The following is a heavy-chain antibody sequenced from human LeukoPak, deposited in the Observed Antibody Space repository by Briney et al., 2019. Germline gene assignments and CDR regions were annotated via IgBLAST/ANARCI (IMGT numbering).Heavy chain of an antibody. Sequence: EGSLRLSCAASGFTFSNAWMSWVRQAPGKGLEWVGRIKSKTDGGTTDYAAPVKGRFTISRDDSKNTLYLQMNSLKTEDTAVYYCTTDSPTIFGVVINFDYRGQGTLVTVSS. V-gene: IGHV3-15*01. D-gene: IGHD3-3*01. CDR2: IKSKTDGGTT. CDR3: TTDSPTIFGVVINFDY. CDR1: GFTFSNAW. J-gene: IGHJ4*02.